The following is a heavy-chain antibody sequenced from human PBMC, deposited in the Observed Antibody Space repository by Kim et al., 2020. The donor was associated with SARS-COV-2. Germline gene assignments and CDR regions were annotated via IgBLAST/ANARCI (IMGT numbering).Heavy chain of an antibody. V-gene: IGHV4-39*07. J-gene: IGHJ5*02. Sequence: SETLSLTCTVSGGSISSSSYYWGWIRQPPGKGLEWIGSIYYSGSTYYNPSLKSRVTISVDTSKNQFSLKLSSVTAADTAVYYCARDGPYYYGSGSFNWFDPWGQGTLVTVSS. CDR2: IYYSGST. CDR1: GGSISSSSYY. CDR3: ARDGPYYYGSGSFNWFDP. D-gene: IGHD3-10*01.